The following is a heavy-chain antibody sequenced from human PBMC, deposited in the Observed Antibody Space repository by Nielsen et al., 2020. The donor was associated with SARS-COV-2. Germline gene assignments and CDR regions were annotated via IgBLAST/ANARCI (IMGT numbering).Heavy chain of an antibody. V-gene: IGHV3-30*02. Sequence: GGSLRLSCAASGFTFSSYGMHWVRQAPGKGLEWVAFIRYEGSNKYYADSVKGRFTISRDNSKNTLYLQMNSLRAEDTAVYYCAKSIYDSSGYYSLYDAFDIWGQGTMVTVSS. J-gene: IGHJ3*02. CDR3: AKSIYDSSGYYSLYDAFDI. D-gene: IGHD3-22*01. CDR1: GFTFSSYG. CDR2: IRYEGSNK.